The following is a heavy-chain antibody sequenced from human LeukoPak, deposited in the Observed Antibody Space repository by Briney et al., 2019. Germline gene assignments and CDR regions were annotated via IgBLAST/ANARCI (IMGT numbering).Heavy chain of an antibody. Sequence: PSETLSLTCTVSGGSISSGTHYWSWIRQPAGKGPEWIGRIYTSGSTNYNPSLKSRVTISVDTSKNQFSLKLSSVTAADTAVYYCARGESSSSALYYYYYYMDVWGKGTTVTVSS. V-gene: IGHV4-61*02. CDR2: IYTSGST. CDR3: ARGESSSSALYYYYYYMDV. J-gene: IGHJ6*03. D-gene: IGHD6-6*01. CDR1: GGSISSGTHY.